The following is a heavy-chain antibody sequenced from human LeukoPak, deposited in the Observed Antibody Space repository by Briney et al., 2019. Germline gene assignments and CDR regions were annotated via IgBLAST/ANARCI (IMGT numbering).Heavy chain of an antibody. V-gene: IGHV3-33*08. CDR2: IWYDGSNK. CDR3: ARDPHIEY. CDR1: GFTVSSNY. D-gene: IGHD2-21*01. J-gene: IGHJ4*02. Sequence: GGSLRLSCAASGFTVSSNYMSWVRQAPGKGLEWVAVIWYDGSNKYYADSVKGRFTISRDNSKNTLYLQMNSLRAEDTAVYYCARDPHIEYWGQGTLVTVSS.